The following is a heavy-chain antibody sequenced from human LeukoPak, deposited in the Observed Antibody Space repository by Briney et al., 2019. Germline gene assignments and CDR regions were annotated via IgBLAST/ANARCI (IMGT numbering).Heavy chain of an antibody. D-gene: IGHD3-10*01. Sequence: GGSLRLSCAASGFTFRYYAMHWVRQAPGKGLEWVAVISNDGSIQYYTDSVKGRFIISRDDSKNRMYLQMNSLRVDDTALYYCARGPDPVVRGPRRAFDPWGQGTRVTVSS. CDR2: ISNDGSIQ. CDR1: GFTFRYYA. J-gene: IGHJ3*01. CDR3: ARGPDPVVRGPRRAFDP. V-gene: IGHV3-30-3*01.